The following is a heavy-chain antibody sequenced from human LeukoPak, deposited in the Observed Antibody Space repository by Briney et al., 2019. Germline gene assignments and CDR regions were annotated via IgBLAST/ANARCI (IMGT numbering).Heavy chain of an antibody. CDR2: IYHSGST. Sequence: PSETLSLTCAVSGYSISSGYYWGWIRQPPGKGLEWIGSIYHSGSTYYNPSLKSRVTISVDTSKNQFSLKLSSVTAADTAVYYCAGVIITYYFDYWGQGTLVTVYS. J-gene: IGHJ4*02. CDR1: GYSISSGYY. V-gene: IGHV4-38-2*01. CDR3: AGVIITYYFDY. D-gene: IGHD3-10*01.